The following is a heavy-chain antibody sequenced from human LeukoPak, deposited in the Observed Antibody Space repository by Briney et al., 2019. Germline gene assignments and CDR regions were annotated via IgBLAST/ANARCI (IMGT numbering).Heavy chain of an antibody. CDR2: IRPSGDNT. CDR1: GFTFSSYD. D-gene: IGHD6-19*01. CDR3: ARVAGWHWFYP. V-gene: IGHV3-23*01. J-gene: IGHJ5*02. Sequence: GGSLRLSCAASGFTFSSYDMTWVRQAPGRGLEWVSSIRPSGDNTYYGDSVKGRFTISRDNSKNAVYLQMNNMRVDDTAVYYCARVAGWHWFYPWGQGTLVTVSS.